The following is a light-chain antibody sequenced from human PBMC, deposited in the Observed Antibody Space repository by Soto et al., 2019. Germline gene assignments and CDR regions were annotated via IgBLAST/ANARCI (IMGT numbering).Light chain of an antibody. J-gene: IGKJ4*01. V-gene: IGKV3-20*01. CDR1: QSVSSSY. CDR2: GAS. CDR3: QQYDSSLGLT. Sequence: EIVLTQSPGTLSLSPGERATLSCRASQSVSSSYLARYQQKPGQALRLLIYGASSRATGIPDRFSGSGSGTDFTLTISRLEPEDFAVYYCQQYDSSLGLTFGGGDKVEIK.